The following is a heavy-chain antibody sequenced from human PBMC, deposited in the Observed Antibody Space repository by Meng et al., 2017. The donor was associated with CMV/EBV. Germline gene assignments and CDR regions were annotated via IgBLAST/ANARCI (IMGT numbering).Heavy chain of an antibody. Sequence: GSLRLSCTVSGGSVSSGSYYWSWIRQPPGKGLEWIGYIYYSGSTNYNPSLKSRVTISVDTSKNQSSLKLSSVTAADTAVYYCARDLTGSTRGGRFDSWGQGTLVTVSS. V-gene: IGHV4-61*01. D-gene: IGHD1-7*01. CDR1: GGSVSSGSYY. CDR3: ARDLTGSTRGGRFDS. J-gene: IGHJ5*01. CDR2: IYYSGST.